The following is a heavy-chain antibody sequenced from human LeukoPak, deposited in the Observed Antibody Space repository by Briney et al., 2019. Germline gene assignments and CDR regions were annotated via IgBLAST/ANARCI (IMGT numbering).Heavy chain of an antibody. CDR3: ARVRTGVVSGVVDTFDY. Sequence: GGSLRLSCAASGFTFSSYWMSWVRQAPGKGLEWVANIMQDGSEKYYVDSVKGRFTISRDNAKNSLYLQMNSLRAEDTAVYYCARVRTGVVSGVVDTFDYWGQGTLVTVSS. D-gene: IGHD3-3*01. V-gene: IGHV3-7*01. J-gene: IGHJ4*02. CDR2: IMQDGSEK. CDR1: GFTFSSYW.